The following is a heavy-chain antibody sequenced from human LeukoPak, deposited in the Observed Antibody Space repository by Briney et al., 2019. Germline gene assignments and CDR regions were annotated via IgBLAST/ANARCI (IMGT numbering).Heavy chain of an antibody. D-gene: IGHD5-18*01. V-gene: IGHV1-18*01. J-gene: IGHJ6*02. CDR1: GYTFTSYG. CDR3: ARDYSYGYYYYYYGMDV. Sequence: ASVTVSCKASGYTFTSYGISWVRQAPGQGLEWMGWISAYNGNTNYAQKLQGRVTMTTDTSTSTAYMELRSLRSDDTAVYYCARDYSYGYYYYYYGMDVWGQGTTVTVSS. CDR2: ISAYNGNT.